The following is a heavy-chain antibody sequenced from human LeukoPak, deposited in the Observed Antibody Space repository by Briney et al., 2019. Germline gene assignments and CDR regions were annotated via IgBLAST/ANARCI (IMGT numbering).Heavy chain of an antibody. CDR3: ARGFTSGWYANWFDP. V-gene: IGHV1-8*01. CDR1: GYTFTSYD. Sequence: ASVKVSCKASGYTFTSYDINWVRQATGQGLEWMGSMNPNSGNTGYVEKFQGRVNMTRDASISTAYMELSSLRSEDTAVYYCARGFTSGWYANWFDPWGQGTLVTVSS. J-gene: IGHJ5*02. CDR2: MNPNSGNT. D-gene: IGHD6-19*01.